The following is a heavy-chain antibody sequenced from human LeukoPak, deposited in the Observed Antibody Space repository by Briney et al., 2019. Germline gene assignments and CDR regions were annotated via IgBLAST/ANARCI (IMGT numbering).Heavy chain of an antibody. V-gene: IGHV3-33*01. CDR1: GFTFSSYG. CDR2: IWYDGSNK. Sequence: GRSLRLSCAASGFTFSSYGMHWVRQAPGKGLEWVAVIWYDGSNKYYADSVKGRFTISRDNSKNTLYLQMNSLRAEDTAVYYCARDILDTYYYDSSGYYPDYWGQGTLVTVSS. J-gene: IGHJ4*02. D-gene: IGHD3-22*01. CDR3: ARDILDTYYYDSSGYYPDY.